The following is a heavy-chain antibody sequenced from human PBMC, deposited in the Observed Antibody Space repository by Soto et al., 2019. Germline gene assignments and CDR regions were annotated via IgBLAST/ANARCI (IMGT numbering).Heavy chain of an antibody. J-gene: IGHJ6*02. V-gene: IGHV5-51*01. CDR3: ARLVGATDFYYYYGMDV. D-gene: IGHD1-26*01. CDR2: IYPGDSDT. CDR1: GYSFTSYW. Sequence: GESLKISCKGSGYSFTSYWIGWVRQMPGKGLEWMGIIYPGDSDTRYSPSFQGQVTISADKSISTAYLQWSSLKASDTAMYYCARLVGATDFYYYYGMDVWGQGTTVTVSS.